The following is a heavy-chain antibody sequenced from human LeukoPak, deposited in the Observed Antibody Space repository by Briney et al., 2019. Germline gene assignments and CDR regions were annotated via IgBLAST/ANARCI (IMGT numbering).Heavy chain of an antibody. CDR1: GFTFSTYW. D-gene: IGHD2-21*02. V-gene: IGHV3-7*01. Sequence: PGGSLRLSCAASGFTFSTYWMNWYRQAPGKGLEWVGNINHDASEINYVDSVRGRFTISRDNAKNSLHLQMNSLRAEDTAVYYCATDRDNSDWQKRFDSWGQGTLVTVSS. CDR3: ATDRDNSDWQKRFDS. J-gene: IGHJ4*02. CDR2: INHDASEI.